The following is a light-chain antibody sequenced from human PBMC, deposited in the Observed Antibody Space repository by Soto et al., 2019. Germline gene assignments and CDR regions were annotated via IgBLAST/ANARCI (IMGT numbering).Light chain of an antibody. CDR3: QQRGNSIT. CDR1: QSVKTY. J-gene: IGKJ4*02. V-gene: IGKV3-11*01. CDR2: DTS. Sequence: EIVLTQTPATLSLSPGQRATLSCWASQSVKTYLMWYQHKPGQAPRLLIYDTSNRATGIPDRFSGSGSGTGFTLTISNRNPEDSAVYYWQQRGNSITFGGGTKVEI.